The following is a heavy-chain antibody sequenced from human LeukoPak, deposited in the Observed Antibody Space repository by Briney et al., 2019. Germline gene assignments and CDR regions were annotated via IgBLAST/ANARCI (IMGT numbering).Heavy chain of an antibody. J-gene: IGHJ2*01. CDR1: GGAISSGSYD. V-gene: IGHV4-61*02. Sequence: PSQTLSLTCTVSGGAISSGSYDGSWIRQPAGKWLELVGRIYTIVSTNYNPSLKGRVTISVDTSKNQFSLKLISVTAADTAVYYCAREREYYYDSSGYYGYFDLWGRGTLVTVSS. D-gene: IGHD3-22*01. CDR2: IYTIVST. CDR3: AREREYYYDSSGYYGYFDL.